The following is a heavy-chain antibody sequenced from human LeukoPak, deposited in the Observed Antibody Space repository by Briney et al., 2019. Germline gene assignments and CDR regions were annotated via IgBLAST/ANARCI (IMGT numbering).Heavy chain of an antibody. CDR2: VSGSGSST. Sequence: PGGSLRLSCEASGFTFSSYAMSWVRQAPGKGLEWVSVVSGSGSSTYSADSVKGRFTISRDNSKNTLFLQMNSLRAEDTAVYYCARSGSSWYRFDYRGQGTLVTVSS. CDR1: GFTFSSYA. V-gene: IGHV3-23*01. J-gene: IGHJ4*02. CDR3: ARSGSSWYRFDY. D-gene: IGHD6-13*01.